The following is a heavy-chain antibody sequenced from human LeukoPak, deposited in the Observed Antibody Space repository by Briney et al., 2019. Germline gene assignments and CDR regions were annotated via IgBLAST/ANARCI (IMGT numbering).Heavy chain of an antibody. CDR2: IYPGDSDT. Sequence: GEPLQISCHGSGYSFTSYWIGWVSQMPGKGLEWMGIIYPGDSDTRYSPSFQGHVTISADKSISTAYLQWSRLKASDTAMYFCARRLYDSSGHHFDYWGQGTLVTVSS. V-gene: IGHV5-51*01. J-gene: IGHJ4*02. CDR3: ARRLYDSSGHHFDY. D-gene: IGHD3-22*01. CDR1: GYSFTSYW.